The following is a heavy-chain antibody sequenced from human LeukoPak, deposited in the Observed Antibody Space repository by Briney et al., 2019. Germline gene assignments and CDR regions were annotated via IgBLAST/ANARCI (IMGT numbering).Heavy chain of an antibody. CDR3: AKDWGYYDTSGYHFDY. CDR2: VSYDGSTE. J-gene: IGHJ4*02. V-gene: IGHV3-30*18. Sequence: PGGSLRLSCAASGFTFSYYAMHWVRQAPGKGLEWMAVVSYDGSTEYYADSVKGRFTISRDNSKNTLYLQMNSLRAEDTAVYYCAKDWGYYDTSGYHFDYWGQGTLVTVSS. CDR1: GFTFSYYA. D-gene: IGHD3-22*01.